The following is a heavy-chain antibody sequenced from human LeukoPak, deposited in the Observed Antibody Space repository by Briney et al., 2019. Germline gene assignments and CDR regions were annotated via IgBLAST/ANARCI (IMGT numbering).Heavy chain of an antibody. CDR3: ARDFDS. CDR1: GGSISDSY. J-gene: IGHJ4*02. V-gene: IGHV4-4*07. CDR2: IYSSGST. Sequence: SETLSLTCTISGGSISDSYWTWIRQPAGRGLEWIGLIYSSGSTKYNPSLKSRVTMSVETSKNQFSLKMTSVTAADTAVYYCARDFDSWGQGTLVTVSS.